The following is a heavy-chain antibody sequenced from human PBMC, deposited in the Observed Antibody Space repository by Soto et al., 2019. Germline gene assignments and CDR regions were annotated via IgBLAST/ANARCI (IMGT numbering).Heavy chain of an antibody. Sequence: GESLKISCNGSGYKFTTYWIGWVRQMPGKGLEWMAIIYPDDSDSRYSPSFQGQVTISADKSISTAYLQWSSLKASDTAIYYCVATYGDYLDYWGQGTLVTVSS. V-gene: IGHV5-51*01. CDR1: GYKFTTYW. J-gene: IGHJ4*02. CDR2: IYPDDSDS. CDR3: VATYGDYLDY. D-gene: IGHD4-17*01.